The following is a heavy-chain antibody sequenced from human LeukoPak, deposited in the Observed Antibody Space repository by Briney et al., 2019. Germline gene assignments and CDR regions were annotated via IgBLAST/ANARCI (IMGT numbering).Heavy chain of an antibody. CDR1: GGSISSYY. CDR2: THYSGST. D-gene: IGHD1-1*01. J-gene: IGHJ4*02. V-gene: IGHV4-59*01. CDR3: ARGNAYNWRFDF. Sequence: PSETLSLTCSVSGGSISSYYWNWIRQTPGKGLQWIGYTHYSGSTNYNPSLKSRVSISVDTSKNQFSLKLSSVTAADTAFYYCARGNAYNWRFDFWGQGTLVTVSS.